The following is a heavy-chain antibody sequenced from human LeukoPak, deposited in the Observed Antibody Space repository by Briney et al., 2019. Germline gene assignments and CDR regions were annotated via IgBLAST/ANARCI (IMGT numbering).Heavy chain of an antibody. CDR1: GGSISSSSYY. J-gene: IGHJ6*03. V-gene: IGHV4-39*07. CDR3: AREDYYDSSDMDV. CDR2: IYYSGST. D-gene: IGHD3-22*01. Sequence: SETLSLTCTVSGGSISSSSYYWGWIRQPPGKGLEWIGSIYYSGSTYYNPSLKSRVTISVDTSKNQFSLKLSSVTAADTAVYYCAREDYYDSSDMDVWGKGTTVTVSS.